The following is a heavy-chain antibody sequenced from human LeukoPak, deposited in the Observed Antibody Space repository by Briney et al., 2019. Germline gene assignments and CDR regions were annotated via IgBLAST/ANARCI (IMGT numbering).Heavy chain of an antibody. CDR3: AQFRVVTTSRGVGLDY. D-gene: IGHD3-22*01. CDR2: VSGDGFST. J-gene: IGHJ4*02. V-gene: IGHV3-23*01. CDR1: GFTFSTYA. Sequence: PGGSLRLSCAASGFTFSTYAMSWVRQAPGKRLEWVSAVSGDGFSTFYADSVKGRFSISRDNSKNTLYLQMNSLRAADTAVYYCAQFRVVTTSRGVGLDYWGQGTLVTVSS.